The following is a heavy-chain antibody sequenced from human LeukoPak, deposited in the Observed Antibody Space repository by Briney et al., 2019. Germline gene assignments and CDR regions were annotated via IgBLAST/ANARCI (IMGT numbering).Heavy chain of an antibody. CDR1: GVTFSNYW. CDR2: IKQDGSEK. D-gene: IGHD3-10*01. Sequence: PGGSLRLSCAASGVTFSNYWMSWVRQAPGEGLERVAIIKQDGSEKFYVDSVKGRFTVPRDDAENSLYLQMNSLRVDDTAVYYCARVLRTYCCAFDVWGQGTMVTVSS. V-gene: IGHV3-7*01. CDR3: ARVLRTYCCAFDV. J-gene: IGHJ3*01.